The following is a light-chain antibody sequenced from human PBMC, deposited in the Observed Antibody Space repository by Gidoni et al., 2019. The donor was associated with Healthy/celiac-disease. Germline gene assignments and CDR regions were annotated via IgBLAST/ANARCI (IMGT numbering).Light chain of an antibody. CDR1: QGISNY. CDR3: QKYNSAPPT. J-gene: IGKJ4*01. CDR2: AAF. V-gene: IGKV1-27*01. Sequence: DIQLTQSPSSLSASVGDRVTITCRASQGISNYLAWYQQKPGKVPKLLIYAAFTLQSGVPSRFSGSVSGTDFTLTISSLQPEDVATYYCQKYNSAPPTFXGXTKVEIK.